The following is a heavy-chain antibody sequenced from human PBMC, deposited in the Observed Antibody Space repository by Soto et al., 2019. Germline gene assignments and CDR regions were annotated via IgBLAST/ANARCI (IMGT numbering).Heavy chain of an antibody. J-gene: IGHJ4*02. CDR3: ARDQTGITTAGGGRIDH. D-gene: IGHD6-13*01. Sequence: QVQLVESGGGVVQPGRSLRLSCAASGFTFSTHAMHWVRQAPGKGLECVAIVSFDGSNKYYADSVKGRFTISRDNSKTPLYLQMRGLTPEDTAVYYCARDQTGITTAGGGRIDHWCQGTLVTVSS. V-gene: IGHV3-30-3*01. CDR2: VSFDGSNK. CDR1: GFTFSTHA.